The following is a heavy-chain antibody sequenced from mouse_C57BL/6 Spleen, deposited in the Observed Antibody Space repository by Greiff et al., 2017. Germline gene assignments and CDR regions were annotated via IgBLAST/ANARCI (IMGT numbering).Heavy chain of an antibody. CDR3: ARRDYYGSSPYWYFDV. D-gene: IGHD1-1*01. CDR2: INPSNGGT. Sequence: VQLQQPGTELVKPGASVKLSCKASGYTFTSYWMHWVKQRPGQGLEWIGNINPSNGGTNYNEKFKSKATLTVDKSSSTAYMQLSSLTSEDSAVYYCARRDYYGSSPYWYFDVWGTGTTVTVSS. J-gene: IGHJ1*03. V-gene: IGHV1-53*01. CDR1: GYTFTSYW.